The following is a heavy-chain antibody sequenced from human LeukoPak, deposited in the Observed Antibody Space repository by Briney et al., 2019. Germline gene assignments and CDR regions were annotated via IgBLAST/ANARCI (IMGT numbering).Heavy chain of an antibody. CDR1: GGSISSSSYY. CDR3: ARDREQWLNYYYGMDV. CDR2: IYTSGST. V-gene: IGHV4-39*07. J-gene: IGHJ6*02. D-gene: IGHD6-19*01. Sequence: SETLSLTCTVSGGSISSSSYYWGWIRQPPGKGLEWIGRIYTSGSTNYNPSLKSRVTMSVDTSKNQFSLKLSSVTAADTAVYYCARDREQWLNYYYGMDVWGQGTTVTVSS.